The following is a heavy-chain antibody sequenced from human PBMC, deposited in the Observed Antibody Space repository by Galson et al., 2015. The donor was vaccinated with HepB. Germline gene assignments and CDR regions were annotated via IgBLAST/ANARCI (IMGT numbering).Heavy chain of an antibody. CDR1: GFTFSSYA. Sequence: SLRLSCAASGFTFSSYAMSWVRQAPGKGLEWVSAISGSGGSTYYADSVKGRFTISRDNSKNTLYLQMNSLRAEDTAVYYCAIAYGDHRHDGYWGQGTLVTVSS. D-gene: IGHD4-17*01. CDR2: ISGSGGST. CDR3: AIAYGDHRHDGY. V-gene: IGHV3-23*01. J-gene: IGHJ4*02.